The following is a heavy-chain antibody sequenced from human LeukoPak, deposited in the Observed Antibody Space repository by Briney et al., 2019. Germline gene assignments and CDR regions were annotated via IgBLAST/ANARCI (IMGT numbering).Heavy chain of an antibody. CDR2: IYYSGST. D-gene: IGHD3-10*01. CDR1: GGSISSSSYY. Sequence: SETLSLTCTASGGSISSSSYYWGWIRQPPGKGLEWIGSIYYSGSTYYNPSLKSRVTISVDTSKNQFSLKLSSVTAADTAVYYCARLNVLLWFGELPPFDYWGQGTLVTVSS. V-gene: IGHV4-39*01. CDR3: ARLNVLLWFGELPPFDY. J-gene: IGHJ4*02.